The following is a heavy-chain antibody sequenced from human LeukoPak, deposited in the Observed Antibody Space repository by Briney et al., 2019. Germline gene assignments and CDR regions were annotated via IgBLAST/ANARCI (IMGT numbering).Heavy chain of an antibody. CDR3: ARGFRPVWGSYRSNWFDP. CDR2: INHSGST. J-gene: IGHJ5*02. V-gene: IGHV4-34*01. D-gene: IGHD3-16*02. Sequence: SETLSLTCAVYGGSFSGYYWSWIRQPPGKGLEWIGEINHSGSTNYNPSLKSRVTISVDTSKNQFSLKLSSVTAADTAVYYCARGFRPVWGSYRSNWFDPWGQGTLVTVSS. CDR1: GGSFSGYY.